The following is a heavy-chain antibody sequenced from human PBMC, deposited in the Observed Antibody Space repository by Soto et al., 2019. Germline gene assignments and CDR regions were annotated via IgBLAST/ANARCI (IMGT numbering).Heavy chain of an antibody. D-gene: IGHD3-10*01. V-gene: IGHV6-1*01. Sequence: SQTLSLTCAISGDSVSSNSAAWNWIRQSPSRGLEWLGRTYYRSKWYNDYAVSVKSRITINPDTSKNQFSLQLNSVTPEDTAVFYCARASPYYYGSGSYSWFDPWGRGPRSPSPQ. CDR3: ARASPYYYGSGSYSWFDP. J-gene: IGHJ5*02. CDR2: TYYRSKWYN. CDR1: GDSVSSNSAA.